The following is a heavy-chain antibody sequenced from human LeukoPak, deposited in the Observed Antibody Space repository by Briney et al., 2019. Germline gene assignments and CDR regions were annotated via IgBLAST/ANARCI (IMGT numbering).Heavy chain of an antibody. Sequence: GSLRLSCAASGFTFSIYGMSWVRQAPGKGLEWVSGVSGSGGSTYLVDSVKGRFTISRDNSKNTLYLQMNNLRAEDTAVYYCAKGGCRGTCNPLAYWGQGALVTVSP. V-gene: IGHV3-23*01. J-gene: IGHJ4*02. CDR1: GFTFSIYG. D-gene: IGHD2-15*01. CDR3: AKGGCRGTCNPLAY. CDR2: VSGSGGST.